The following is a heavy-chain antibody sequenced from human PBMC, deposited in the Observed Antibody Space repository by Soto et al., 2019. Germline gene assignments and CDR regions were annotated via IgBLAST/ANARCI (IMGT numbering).Heavy chain of an antibody. CDR1: GFTFSSYG. CDR3: ARATYYYDSSGSAYGLDV. J-gene: IGHJ6*02. CDR2: IWYDGSNK. Sequence: QVQLVESGGGVVQPGRSLRLSCAASGFTFSSYGMHWVRRAPGKGLEWVAGIWYDGSNKYYVDSVKGRFTISRDNSKNTLYLQMNSLRAEDMAVYYCARATYYYDSSGSAYGLDVWGQGTTVTVSS. V-gene: IGHV3-33*01. D-gene: IGHD3-22*01.